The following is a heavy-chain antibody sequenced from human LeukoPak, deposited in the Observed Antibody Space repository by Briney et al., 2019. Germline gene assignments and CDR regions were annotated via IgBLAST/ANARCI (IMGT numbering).Heavy chain of an antibody. D-gene: IGHD2-15*01. J-gene: IGHJ4*02. CDR2: INSDGSST. CDR1: GFTFSSYW. Sequence: GGSLRLSCAASGFTFSSYWMHWVRQAPGKGLVWVSRINSDGSSTSYADSVKGRFTISRDNAKNTLYLQMNSLGAEDTAVYYCAREYGETAADDYWGQGTLVTVSS. CDR3: AREYGETAADDY. V-gene: IGHV3-74*01.